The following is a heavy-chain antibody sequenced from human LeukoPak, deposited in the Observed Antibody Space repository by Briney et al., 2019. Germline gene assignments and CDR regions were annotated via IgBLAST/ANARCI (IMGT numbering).Heavy chain of an antibody. J-gene: IGHJ4*02. Sequence: PGGSLRLSCAASGFTFSNYSMNWVRQAPGKGLEWGSSIGSTSHFRYYADSLKGRVTISRDNAKNSLYLQMSSLRVEDTAVYYCARSCDGDCYSDYWGQGTLVTVSS. V-gene: IGHV3-21*01. CDR2: IGSTSHFR. CDR1: GFTFSNYS. CDR3: ARSCDGDCYSDY. D-gene: IGHD2-21*02.